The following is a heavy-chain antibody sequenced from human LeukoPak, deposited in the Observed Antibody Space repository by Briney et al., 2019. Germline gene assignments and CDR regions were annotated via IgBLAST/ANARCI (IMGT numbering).Heavy chain of an antibody. CDR3: ASTTFYDYVWGSYRYSLDY. CDR1: GGSISGYY. J-gene: IGHJ4*02. Sequence: SETLSLTCTVSGGSISGYYWSWIRQPPGKGLEWIGYIYYSGSTNYNPSLKSRVTISVDTSKNQFSLKLSSVTAADTAVYYCASTTFYDYVWGSYRYSLDYWGQGTLVTVSS. V-gene: IGHV4-59*01. D-gene: IGHD3-16*02. CDR2: IYYSGST.